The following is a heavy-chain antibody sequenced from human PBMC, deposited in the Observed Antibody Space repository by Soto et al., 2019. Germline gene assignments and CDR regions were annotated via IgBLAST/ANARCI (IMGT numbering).Heavy chain of an antibody. CDR1: GFIFSNAW. D-gene: IGHD1-1*01. V-gene: IGHV3-15*07. CDR2: IKSKTDGGTT. CDR3: TTANFFDGYYYYHYGMDF. J-gene: IGHJ6*02. Sequence: GGSLRLSCAASGFIFSNAWMNWVRQAPGKGLEWVGRIKSKTDGGTTDYAAPVKGRFTISRDDSKNTLYLQMNSLKTEDTAVYYCTTANFFDGYYYYHYGMDFLAQGSTVPVSS.